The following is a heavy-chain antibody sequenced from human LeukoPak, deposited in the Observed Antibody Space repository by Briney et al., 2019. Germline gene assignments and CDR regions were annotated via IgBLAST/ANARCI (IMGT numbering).Heavy chain of an antibody. D-gene: IGHD2-15*01. Sequence: GASVKVSCKASGYTFTTFAMHWVRQAPGQRLEWMEWINAVNGNTKYSQEFQGRVTITRDTSASTAYMELSSLRSEDMAVYYCARGSGRYCSGGSCRQTRFDYWGQGTLVTVSS. CDR2: INAVNGNT. J-gene: IGHJ4*02. CDR3: ARGSGRYCSGGSCRQTRFDY. CDR1: GYTFTTFA. V-gene: IGHV1-3*03.